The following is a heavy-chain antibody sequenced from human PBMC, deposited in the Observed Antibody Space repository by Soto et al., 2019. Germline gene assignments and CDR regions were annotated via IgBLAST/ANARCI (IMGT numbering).Heavy chain of an antibody. CDR2: INVGNGNT. CDR1: GYTYISYS. V-gene: IGHV1-3*05. J-gene: IGHJ5*02. D-gene: IGHD6-19*01. Sequence: QVQVVQSGAEEKKPGASVKVSCKASGYTYISYSMHWVRQAPGQRLEWMGWINVGNGNTKYSQNFQGRVTINQDTSARTAYMALSSMTSEDTAVYYCAREKWGSGSRWLDPWGQGTLVTVSS. CDR3: AREKWGSGSRWLDP.